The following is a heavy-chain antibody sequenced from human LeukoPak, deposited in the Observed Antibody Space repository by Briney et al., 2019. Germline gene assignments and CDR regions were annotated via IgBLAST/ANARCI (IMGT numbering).Heavy chain of an antibody. CDR2: INPNSGDT. V-gene: IGHV1-2*06. J-gene: IGHJ4*02. D-gene: IGHD2-8*01. Sequence: GASVKVSCKASGYTFTGYHMHWVRQAPGQGLEWMGRINPNSGDTNYAQKFQGRVTMTRDTSISTAYMELSRLRSDDTAVYYCARGDFVLMVYAILYDYWGQGTLVTVSS. CDR3: ARGDFVLMVYAILYDY. CDR1: GYTFTGYH.